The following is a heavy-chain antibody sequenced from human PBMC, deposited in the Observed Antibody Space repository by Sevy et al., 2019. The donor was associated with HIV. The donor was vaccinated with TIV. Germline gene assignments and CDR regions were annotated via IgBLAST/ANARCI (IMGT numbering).Heavy chain of an antibody. CDR1: GYTFTNYA. Sequence: ASVKVSGKASGYTFTNYAISWVRQAPGQGLEWMGWISGFNGDTKNAEKFQGRFTMTTDTSTKTAYMDLRSLRSDDTAVSDCVRGTTFYDFWTGGDYWGQGTLVTVSS. CDR2: ISGFNGDT. V-gene: IGHV1-18*01. D-gene: IGHD3-3*01. J-gene: IGHJ4*02. CDR3: VRGTTFYDFWTGGDY.